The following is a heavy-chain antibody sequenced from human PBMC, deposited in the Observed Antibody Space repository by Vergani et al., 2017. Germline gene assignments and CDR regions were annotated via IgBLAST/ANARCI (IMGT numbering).Heavy chain of an antibody. CDR2: INTNSGNP. V-gene: IGHV7-4-1*02. CDR1: GSTFTNYP. CDR3: ARGRQWRLTEYLYGMDV. D-gene: IGHD6-19*01. J-gene: IGHJ6*02. Sequence: QVQLLQSGSELKKPGASVRISCEASGSTFTNYPLIWVRQAPGQGLEFMGWINTNSGNPTYAPGFTGRFVFSLDTSVSTSFLQISGLKAEDSAVYYRARGRQWRLTEYLYGMDVWGQGTTVTVSS.